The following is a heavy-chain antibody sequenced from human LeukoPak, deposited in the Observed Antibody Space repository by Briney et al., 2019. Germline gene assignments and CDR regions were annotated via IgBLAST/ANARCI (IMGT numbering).Heavy chain of an antibody. J-gene: IGHJ4*02. V-gene: IGHV3-48*04. CDR2: ISSSSTII. CDR1: GFTFSSHS. D-gene: IGHD3-22*01. Sequence: GGSLRLSCAASGFTFSSHSMNWVRQTPGKGLEWISYISSSSTIIHYADSVKGRFTISRDNAKNSLYLQMNSLRAEDTAVYYCARDGQVGGVVVITTGFDYWGQGTLVTVSS. CDR3: ARDGQVGGVVVITTGFDY.